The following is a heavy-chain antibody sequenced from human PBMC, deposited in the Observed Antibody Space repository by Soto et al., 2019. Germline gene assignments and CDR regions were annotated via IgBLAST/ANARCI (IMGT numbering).Heavy chain of an antibody. CDR1: GFTVSSNY. CDR3: ARTSSYYYGMDV. CDR2: IYSGGST. V-gene: IGHV3-53*01. D-gene: IGHD3-16*02. Sequence: GSLRLSCAAXGFTVSSNYMSWVRQAPGKGLEWVSVIYSGGSTYYADSVKGRFTISRDNSKNTLYLQMNSLRAEDTAVYYCARTSSYYYGMDVWGQGTTVTVSS. J-gene: IGHJ6*02.